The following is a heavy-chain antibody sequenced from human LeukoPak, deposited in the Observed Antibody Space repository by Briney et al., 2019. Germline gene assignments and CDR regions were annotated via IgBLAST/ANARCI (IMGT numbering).Heavy chain of an antibody. CDR1: GGSLSDNY. D-gene: IGHD5/OR15-5a*01. CDR3: ARGLGYSVYDANS. J-gene: IGHJ4*02. CDR2: INHSGST. V-gene: IGHV4-34*01. Sequence: PSETLSLTCSVYGGSLSDNYWSWVRQPPGKGLEWIGEINHSGSTNYNPSLKSRVTLSVDTSKNQFSLEVTSVTAADTAVYYCARGLGYSVYDANSWGQGTLVTVPS.